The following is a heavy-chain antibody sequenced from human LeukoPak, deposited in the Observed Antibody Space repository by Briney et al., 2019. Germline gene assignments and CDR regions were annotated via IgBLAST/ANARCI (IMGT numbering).Heavy chain of an antibody. CDR2: ISPSNGKT. D-gene: IGHD5-12*01. CDR3: ARGGYSGYVADP. V-gene: IGHV1-18*01. Sequence: GASVKVPCKASGYTFTNYGISWVRQAPGQGFEWMGWISPSNGKTNYAQKLQGRVTMTTDTSTSTAFVEVRSLRSDDTAIYYCARGGYSGYVADPWGQGTLVTVSS. J-gene: IGHJ5*02. CDR1: GYTFTNYG.